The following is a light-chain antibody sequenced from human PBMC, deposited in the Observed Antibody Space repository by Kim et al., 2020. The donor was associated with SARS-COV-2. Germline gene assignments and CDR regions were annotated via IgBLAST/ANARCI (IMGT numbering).Light chain of an antibody. J-gene: IGKJ5*01. CDR3: QQRSNWPPIT. Sequence: PGERATPSCRASRSGSSCFAWYQQKPGQAPRLLIYDASNRATGIPARFSGSGSGTDFTLTISSLEPEDFAVYYCQQRSNWPPITFGQGTRLEIK. V-gene: IGKV3-11*01. CDR1: RSGSSC. CDR2: DAS.